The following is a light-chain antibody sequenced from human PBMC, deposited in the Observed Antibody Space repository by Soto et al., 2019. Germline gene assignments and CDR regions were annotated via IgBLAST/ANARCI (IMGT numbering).Light chain of an antibody. J-gene: IGLJ2*01. V-gene: IGLV2-23*01. CDR1: SSDVGSYNL. CDR3: CAYARSNALL. CDR2: EDN. Sequence: QSALTQPASVSGSPGQSITISCTGTSSDVGSYNLVSWYQHHPGKAPKFIIYEDNKRPSGVSNRFSGSKSGNTASLTISGLQDEEEAASYCCAYARSNALLFGGGTQLTVL.